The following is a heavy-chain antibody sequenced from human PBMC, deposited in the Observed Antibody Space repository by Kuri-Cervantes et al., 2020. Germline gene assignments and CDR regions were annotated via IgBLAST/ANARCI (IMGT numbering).Heavy chain of an antibody. Sequence: GRSRRPSCAASGFTSGSYAMHWVRQAPGKGLEWVAVISYDGCNNYYADSVKGRFTIYRDDSKNTAYLQMNSLKTEDTAVYYCNRYNWNYDAVDIWGQGTMVTVSS. D-gene: IGHD1-7*01. CDR2: ISYDGCNN. J-gene: IGHJ3*02. V-gene: IGHV3-30-3*01. CDR3: NRYNWNYDAVDI. CDR1: GFTSGSYA.